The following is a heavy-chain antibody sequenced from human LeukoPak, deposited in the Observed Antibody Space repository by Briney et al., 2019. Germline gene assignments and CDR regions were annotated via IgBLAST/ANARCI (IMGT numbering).Heavy chain of an antibody. J-gene: IGHJ4*02. D-gene: IGHD1-1*01. CDR2: INPSGGST. CDR1: GYTFTSYY. Sequence: ASVKVSCKASGYTFTSYYMHWVRQAPGQGLEWMGIINPSGGSTSYAQKFQGRVTMTRDTSTSTVYMELSSLRSEDAAVYYCARDLAQLYYFDYWGQGTLVTVSS. V-gene: IGHV1-46*01. CDR3: ARDLAQLYYFDY.